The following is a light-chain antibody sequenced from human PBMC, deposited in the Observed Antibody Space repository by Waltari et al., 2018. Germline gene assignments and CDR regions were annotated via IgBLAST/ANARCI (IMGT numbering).Light chain of an antibody. Sequence: EILTTRSPPPLSVFPRDRATLSCRASQSSRSHLAWYLHKPGQAPRLLIYGASTRATGIPARFSGSGSGTEFTLTISSLQSEDFAVYFCQQYDNWLGTFGQGTKVEIK. J-gene: IGKJ1*01. CDR1: QSSRSH. CDR3: QQYDNWLGT. V-gene: IGKV3-15*01. CDR2: GAS.